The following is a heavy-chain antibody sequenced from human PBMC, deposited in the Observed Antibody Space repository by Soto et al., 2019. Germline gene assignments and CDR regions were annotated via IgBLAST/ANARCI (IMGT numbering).Heavy chain of an antibody. D-gene: IGHD2-8*01. V-gene: IGHV3-74*01. J-gene: IGHJ4*02. CDR3: ARVPVLMAGMGIDS. CDR1: GFTFSSYW. CDR2: IRGDGSAT. Sequence: EVQLVESGGGLVQPGGSLRLSCVASGFTFSSYWMHWVSQSPGKGLVWVSRIRGDGSATNYADSVKGRFTISRDNDKNTLYLHMSSLRAEETAVYYCARVPVLMAGMGIDSWGQVTLVTVSS.